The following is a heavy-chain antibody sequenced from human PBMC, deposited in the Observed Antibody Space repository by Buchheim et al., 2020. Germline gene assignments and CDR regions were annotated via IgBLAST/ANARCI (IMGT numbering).Heavy chain of an antibody. V-gene: IGHV3-48*03. CDR3: ARGVVVPAALAYYYYYYGMDV. J-gene: IGHJ6*02. Sequence: EVQLVESGGGLVQPGGSLRLSCAASGFTFSSYEMNWVRQAPGKGLEWVSYISSSGSTIYYADSVKGRFTISRDNAKNSLYLQMNSLRVEDTAVYYCARGVVVPAALAYYYYYYGMDVWGQGTT. CDR2: ISSSGSTI. D-gene: IGHD2-2*01. CDR1: GFTFSSYE.